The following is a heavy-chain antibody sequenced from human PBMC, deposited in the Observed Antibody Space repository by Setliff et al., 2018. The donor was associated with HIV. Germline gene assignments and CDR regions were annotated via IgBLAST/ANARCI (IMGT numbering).Heavy chain of an antibody. CDR1: GFTFNNYW. V-gene: IGHV3-74*01. J-gene: IGHJ4*02. Sequence: GGSLRLSCAASGFTFNNYWMNWVRQAPGKGLVWVSNINDDGSTTNYADSVKGRFTISRDNAKNTLFLQMNSLRAEDTAVYYCARDDGNWNQGIDSWGQGTLVTVSA. D-gene: IGHD1-1*01. CDR2: INDDGSTT. CDR3: ARDDGNWNQGIDS.